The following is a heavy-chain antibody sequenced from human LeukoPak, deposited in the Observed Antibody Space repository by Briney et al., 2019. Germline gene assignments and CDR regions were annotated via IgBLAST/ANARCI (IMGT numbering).Heavy chain of an antibody. CDR2: ISASGVTT. CDR3: AKDSRGNFVAWLDP. D-gene: IGHD4-23*01. CDR1: GFTFSSYA. Sequence: GGSLRLSCAASGFTFSSYAMSWVRQAPGKGLEWVSAISASGVTTHYAESVKGRFTISRDSSKNTLYLQMNGLRAEDAAIYYCAKDSRGNFVAWLDPWGQGTLVTVSS. J-gene: IGHJ5*02. V-gene: IGHV3-23*01.